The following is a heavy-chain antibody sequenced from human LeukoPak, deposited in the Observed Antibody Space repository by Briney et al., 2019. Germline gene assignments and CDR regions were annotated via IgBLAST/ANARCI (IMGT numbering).Heavy chain of an antibody. CDR2: ICGSGGST. V-gene: IGHV3-23*01. Sequence: GGSLRLSCAASGFTFSSYAMSWVRQAPGKGLEWVSAICGSGGSTYYADSVKGRFTISRDNSKNTLYLQMNSLRAEDTAVYYCARDQQTAYCGDDCYSAFDYWGQGTLVTVSS. D-gene: IGHD2-21*02. CDR1: GFTFSSYA. CDR3: ARDQQTAYCGDDCYSAFDY. J-gene: IGHJ4*02.